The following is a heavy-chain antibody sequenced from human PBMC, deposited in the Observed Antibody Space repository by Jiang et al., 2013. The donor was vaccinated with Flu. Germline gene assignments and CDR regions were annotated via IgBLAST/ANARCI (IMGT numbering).Heavy chain of an antibody. D-gene: IGHD3-3*01. J-gene: IGHJ4*02. Sequence: SCKASGYTFTGYYMHWVRQAPGQGLEWMGWINPNSGGTNYAQKFQGRVTMTRDTSISTAYMELSRLRSDDTAVYYCARTILWPEYYFDYWGQGTLVTVSS. CDR1: GYTFTGYY. V-gene: IGHV1-2*02. CDR3: ARTILWPEYYFDY. CDR2: INPNSGGT.